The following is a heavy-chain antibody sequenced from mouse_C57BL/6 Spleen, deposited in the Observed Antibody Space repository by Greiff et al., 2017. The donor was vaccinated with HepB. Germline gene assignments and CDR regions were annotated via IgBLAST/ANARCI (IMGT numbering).Heavy chain of an antibody. V-gene: IGHV1-52*01. CDR1: GYTFTSYW. CDR2: IDPSDSET. J-gene: IGHJ3*01. D-gene: IGHD2-2*01. Sequence: QVQLQQPGAELVRPGSSVKLSCKASGYTFTSYWMHWVKQRPIQGLEWIGNIDPSDSETHYNQKFKDKATLTVVKSSSTAYMQLSSLTSEDSAVYYCAREGGMVTTEFAYWGQGTLVTVSA. CDR3: AREGGMVTTEFAY.